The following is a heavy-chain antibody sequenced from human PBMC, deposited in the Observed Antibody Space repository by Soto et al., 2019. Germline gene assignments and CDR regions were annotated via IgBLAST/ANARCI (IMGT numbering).Heavy chain of an antibody. Sequence: QVQLVESGGGVVQPGRSLRLSCAASGFTFSSYGMHWVRQAPGKGLEWVAVIWYDGSNKYYADSVKGRFTISRDNSKNGLHLQMNGRRAEDTAVYYSARDGCSGGGCYSRKQRGALYIWGQGTMVAVSS. CDR2: IWYDGSNK. V-gene: IGHV3-33*01. D-gene: IGHD2-15*01. CDR1: GFTFSSYG. CDR3: ARDGCSGGGCYSRKQRGALYI. J-gene: IGHJ3*02.